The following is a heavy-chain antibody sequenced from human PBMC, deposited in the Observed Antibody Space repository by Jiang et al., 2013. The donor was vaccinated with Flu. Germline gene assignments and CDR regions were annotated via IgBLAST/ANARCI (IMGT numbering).Heavy chain of an antibody. CDR2: IYIRKATS. V-gene: IGHV4-4*02. CDR1: GVSITDNEW. CDR3: VRNGAFSLQY. J-gene: IGHJ4*02. D-gene: IGHD2-8*01. Sequence: PGLVKSSGTLSLTCAVSGVSITDNEWWSWVRQTPGKGLEWIGQIYIRKATSTCHPSLRSRATISVDKSRNQLSLELNSVTAADTAVYYCVRNGAFSLQYWGQGTLVTVSS.